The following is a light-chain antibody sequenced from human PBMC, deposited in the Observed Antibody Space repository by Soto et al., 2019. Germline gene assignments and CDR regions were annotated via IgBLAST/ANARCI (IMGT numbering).Light chain of an antibody. CDR3: HQYDNWFPFT. V-gene: IGKV3-15*01. J-gene: IGKJ5*01. Sequence: EIVMTQSPATLSVSPGERATLSCRASQSVRSNLGWYQQKPGQAPRLLIYGASTRATGIPARFSGSGSGTELTLTISRLQSQDSAVYYCHQYDNWFPFTFGQGTRLEIK. CDR1: QSVRSN. CDR2: GAS.